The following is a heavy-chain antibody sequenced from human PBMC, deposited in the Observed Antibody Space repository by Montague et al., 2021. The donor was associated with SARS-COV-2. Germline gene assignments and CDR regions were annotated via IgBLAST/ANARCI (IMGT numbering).Heavy chain of an antibody. D-gene: IGHD2-15*01. CDR1: GGSFSGYY. J-gene: IGHJ4*02. V-gene: IGHV4-34*01. Sequence: SETLSLTCAVYGGSFSGYYWNWIRQPPGKGLEWIGEINHSGSTNYNPSLKSRVTISVDTSKNQFSLKLSSVTAADTAVYYCMVVPLGPRGRGFDYWGQGTLVTVSS. CDR2: INHSGST. CDR3: MVVPLGPRGRGFDY.